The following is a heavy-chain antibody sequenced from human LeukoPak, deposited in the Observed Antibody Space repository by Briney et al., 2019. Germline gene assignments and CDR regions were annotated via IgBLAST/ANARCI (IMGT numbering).Heavy chain of an antibody. V-gene: IGHV3-21*01. CDR2: ISSSSSYI. CDR1: GFTFSSYS. CDR3: ARSYYYDSSGYPSDYFDY. D-gene: IGHD3-22*01. Sequence: GGSLRLSCAASGFTFSSYSMNWVRQAPGKGLEWVSSISSSSSYIYYADSVKGRFTISRDNAKNSLYLQMNSLRAEDTAVYYCARSYYYDSSGYPSDYFDYWGQGTLVTVSS. J-gene: IGHJ4*02.